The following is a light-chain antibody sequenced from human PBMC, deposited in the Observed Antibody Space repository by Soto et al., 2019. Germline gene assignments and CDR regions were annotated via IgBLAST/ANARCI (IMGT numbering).Light chain of an antibody. CDR3: QQYDKWPIT. V-gene: IGKV3-15*01. Sequence: EIVMTQSPATLSMSPGERATLSCRASQSLSSHLAWYQQKPGQAPRLLIYGASTRATGVPARFSGSESETEFTLTISSLQSEDFAVYSCQQYDKWPITFGQGTRLDMK. CDR1: QSLSSH. CDR2: GAS. J-gene: IGKJ5*01.